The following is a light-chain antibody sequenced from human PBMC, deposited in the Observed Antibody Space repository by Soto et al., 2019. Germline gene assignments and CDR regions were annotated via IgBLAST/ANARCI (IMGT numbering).Light chain of an antibody. J-gene: IGKJ1*01. Sequence: EIVLTQSPGTLSLSPGDRATLCCRASQSVSSSFLAWYQQKPGQAPRLLIYGTSSRATGIPDRFSGSGAGTDFTLTISRLEPEDFAVYYCHQFDSSLTFGQGTTVEIK. CDR3: HQFDSSLT. V-gene: IGKV3-20*01. CDR1: QSVSSSF. CDR2: GTS.